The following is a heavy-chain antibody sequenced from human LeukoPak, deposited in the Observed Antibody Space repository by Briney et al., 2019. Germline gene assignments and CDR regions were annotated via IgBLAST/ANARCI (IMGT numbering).Heavy chain of an antibody. CDR1: GGSFSGYY. J-gene: IGHJ4*02. D-gene: IGHD5-18*01. CDR2: INHSGST. V-gene: IGHV4-34*01. CDR3: ARGWSYGVVDY. Sequence: SETLSLTCAVYGGSFSGYYWSWIRQPPGQGLEWIGEINHSGSTNYNPSLKSRVTISVDTSKNQFSLKLSSVTAADTAVYYCARGWSYGVVDYWGQGTLVTVSS.